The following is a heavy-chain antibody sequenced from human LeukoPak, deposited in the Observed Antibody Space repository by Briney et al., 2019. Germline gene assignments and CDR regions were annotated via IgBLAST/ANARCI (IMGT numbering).Heavy chain of an antibody. J-gene: IGHJ4*02. Sequence: PGGSLRLSCSASGFTFRSYALHWVRQAPGKGLEYVSSISSNGGSTYYADSVKGRFTISRDNSKNTLYLHTSSLRAEDTAVYYCVKSDNIVGATYFDYWGQGTLVTVSS. CDR2: ISSNGGST. V-gene: IGHV3-64D*09. CDR1: GFTFRSYA. D-gene: IGHD1-26*01. CDR3: VKSDNIVGATYFDY.